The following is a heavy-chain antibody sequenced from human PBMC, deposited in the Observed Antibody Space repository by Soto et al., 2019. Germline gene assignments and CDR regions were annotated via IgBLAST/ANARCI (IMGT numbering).Heavy chain of an antibody. CDR2: ISADNCKT. J-gene: IGHJ6*02. Sequence: QAQLVQSGAEVKKPGASVKVSCKASGYTFYSHSISWVRQAPGQGLEWMGRISADNCKTKYAQKFRGKVTMTTDTSTSPVYMELRNRRSDDTAVYYCARCIQQDYYYGMDVWGQGTTVTVSS. CDR3: ARCIQQDYYYGMDV. V-gene: IGHV1-18*01. CDR1: GYTFYSHS. D-gene: IGHD5-18*01.